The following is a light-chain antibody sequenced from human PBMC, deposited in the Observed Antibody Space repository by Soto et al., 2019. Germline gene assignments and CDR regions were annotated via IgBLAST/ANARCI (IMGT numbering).Light chain of an antibody. CDR2: GAS. CDR3: QQYNNWPRT. V-gene: IGKV3-15*01. Sequence: EMVMTQSPATLSVSPGERATLSCRASQSVSSNLAWYQRKPGQAPRLLIYGASTRATGIPVRFSGSGSGTEFTLTISSLQSEDFAVYYCQQYNNWPRTFGQGTKVDIK. J-gene: IGKJ1*01. CDR1: QSVSSN.